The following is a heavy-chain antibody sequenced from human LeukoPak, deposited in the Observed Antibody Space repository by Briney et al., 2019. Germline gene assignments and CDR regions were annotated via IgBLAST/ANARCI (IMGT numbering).Heavy chain of an antibody. V-gene: IGHV4-59*01. Sequence: PSETLSLTCSVSGGSINSYYWSWIRQPPGKGLEWIGYIYYSGSTNYNPSLKSRVTMSVDTSKNQVSLKLSSVTAADTAVYYCAIFTVATYYYGSGPVVGWFDPWGQGTLVTVSS. CDR2: IYYSGST. D-gene: IGHD3-10*01. CDR3: AIFTVATYYYGSGPVVGWFDP. J-gene: IGHJ5*02. CDR1: GGSINSYY.